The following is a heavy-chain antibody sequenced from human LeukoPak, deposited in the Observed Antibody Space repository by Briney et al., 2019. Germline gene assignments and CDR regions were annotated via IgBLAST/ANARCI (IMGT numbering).Heavy chain of an antibody. J-gene: IGHJ3*02. D-gene: IGHD6-13*01. CDR2: MNPNSGNT. CDR1: GYTFTSYG. CDR3: ARGSWEYSSDTFDAFDI. Sequence: ASVKVSCKASGYTFTSYGINWVRQATGQGLEWMGWMNPNSGNTGYAQKFQGRVTMTRNTSISTAYMELSSLRSEDTAVYYCARGSWEYSSDTFDAFDIWGQGTMVTVSS. V-gene: IGHV1-8*02.